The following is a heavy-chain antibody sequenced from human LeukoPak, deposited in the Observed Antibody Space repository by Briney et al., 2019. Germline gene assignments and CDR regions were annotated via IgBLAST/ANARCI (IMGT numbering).Heavy chain of an antibody. J-gene: IGHJ4*02. V-gene: IGHV3-30*02. CDR1: GFTFSSYG. CDR2: IRYDGSNK. D-gene: IGHD1-26*01. CDR3: ARDPRNIVGAPGHYFDS. Sequence: GGSLRLSCAASGFTFSSYGMHWARQAPGKGLEWVAFIRYDGSNKYYADSVKGRFTISRDNSKNTLYLQMNSLRAEDTAVYYCARDPRNIVGAPGHYFDSWGQGTLVTVSS.